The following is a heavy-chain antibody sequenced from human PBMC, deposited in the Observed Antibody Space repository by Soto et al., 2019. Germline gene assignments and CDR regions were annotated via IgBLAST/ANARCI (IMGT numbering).Heavy chain of an antibody. D-gene: IGHD3-3*01. J-gene: IGHJ6*02. Sequence: ASVKVSCKASGYAITGYYMHWARQSPGQGGEWMGWINRNSGGTNYSQKFQGWVTMTRDTSISTAYMELSRLRSDDTAVYYCARDRTYYDFWSGYHLTPLYYYYGMDVWGQGTTVTVSS. CDR2: INRNSGGT. V-gene: IGHV1-2*04. CDR3: ARDRTYYDFWSGYHLTPLYYYYGMDV. CDR1: GYAITGYY.